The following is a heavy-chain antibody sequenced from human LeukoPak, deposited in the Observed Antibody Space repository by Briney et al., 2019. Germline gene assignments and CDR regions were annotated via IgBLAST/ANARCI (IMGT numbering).Heavy chain of an antibody. Sequence: GGSLRLSCAASGFTFTNYWMSWVRQAQGEGLELVANIKQDGSEKYYVDSVKGRFSISRDNAKNSLYLQMNSLRAEDTAVYYCAELGITMIGGVWGKGTTVTISS. D-gene: IGHD3-10*02. CDR2: IKQDGSEK. CDR3: AELGITMIGGV. J-gene: IGHJ6*04. CDR1: GFTFTNYW. V-gene: IGHV3-7*01.